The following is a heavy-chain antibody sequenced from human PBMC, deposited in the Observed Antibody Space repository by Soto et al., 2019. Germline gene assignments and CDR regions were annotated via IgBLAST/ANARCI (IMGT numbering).Heavy chain of an antibody. Sequence: GGSLRLSCAASGFTFTTYTMSWVRQAPGKGLEWVSVISGSGGMPSYADSVQGRFIISRDNPKSTLYLQMNSLRAEDKAMYYCAKGRCYNTDCYVPDSWGQGNLVTVSS. CDR1: GFTFTTYT. D-gene: IGHD3-10*01. CDR2: ISGSGGMP. V-gene: IGHV3-23*01. CDR3: AKGRCYNTDCYVPDS. J-gene: IGHJ5*01.